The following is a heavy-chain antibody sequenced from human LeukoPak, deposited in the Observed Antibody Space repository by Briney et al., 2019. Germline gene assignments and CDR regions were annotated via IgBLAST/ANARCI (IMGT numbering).Heavy chain of an antibody. D-gene: IGHD3-22*01. V-gene: IGHV3-48*01. CDR2: ISSSSSTI. Sequence: PGGSLRLSCAASGFTFSSYSMNWVRQAPGKGLEWVSYISSSSSTIYYADSVKGRFTISRDNAKNSLYLQMNSLRAKDTAVYYCARDQSLYYYDSSGYYPFDYWGQGTLVTVSS. CDR1: GFTFSSYS. J-gene: IGHJ4*02. CDR3: ARDQSLYYYDSSGYYPFDY.